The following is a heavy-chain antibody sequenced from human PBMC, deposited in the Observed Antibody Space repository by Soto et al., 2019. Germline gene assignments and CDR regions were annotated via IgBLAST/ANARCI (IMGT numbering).Heavy chain of an antibody. D-gene: IGHD2-2*01. CDR3: ARSQGSSTSLEIYYYYYYGMDV. CDR1: GGTFGSYA. V-gene: IGHV1-69*01. Sequence: QVQMMQSGAEVKKPGSSVKVSCKASGGTFGSYAISWVQQAPGQGLEWMGGIIPIPGTANYAQKFQGRVTIAADESTSTAYMELSSLRSEDTAMYYCARSQGSSTSLEIYYYYYYGMDVWGQGTTVTVSS. CDR2: IIPIPGTA. J-gene: IGHJ6*02.